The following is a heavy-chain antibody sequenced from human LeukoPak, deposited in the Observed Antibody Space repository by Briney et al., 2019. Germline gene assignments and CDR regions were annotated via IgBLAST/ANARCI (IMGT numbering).Heavy chain of an antibody. CDR3: ARDAY. CDR1: GVSIGSHY. Sequence: SETLSLTCTVSGVSIGSHYWSWIRQSPGKGLEWIGCVYNSGTTVYNPSLTGRVTISVDTSKNQYSLNLRSVTAADVAVYYCARDAYWGQGILVTVSS. CDR2: VYNSGTT. V-gene: IGHV4-59*11. J-gene: IGHJ4*02.